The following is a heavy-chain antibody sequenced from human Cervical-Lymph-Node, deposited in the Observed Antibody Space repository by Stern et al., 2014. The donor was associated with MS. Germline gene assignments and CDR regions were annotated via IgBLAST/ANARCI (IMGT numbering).Heavy chain of an antibody. CDR2: SHPNSGYT. V-gene: IGHV1-2*02. J-gene: IGHJ4*02. D-gene: IGHD2-21*01. CDR1: GYTFTDYY. Sequence: QMQLVQSGADVKKPGASLKVSCKASGYTFTDYYMQWVRQAPGQGLEWMGWSHPNSGYTNYARKFQGRVTLTRDTSINTAYLELSRLTYDDTAVYYCARGLATALIADFWGQGTLVTVS. CDR3: ARGLATALIADF.